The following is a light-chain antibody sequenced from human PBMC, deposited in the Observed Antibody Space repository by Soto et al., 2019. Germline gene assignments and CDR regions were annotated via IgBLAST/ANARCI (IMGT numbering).Light chain of an antibody. CDR2: KVS. CDR1: QSLVHSDGKTY. Sequence: DIVLTQTPLSSPVTLGQPASISCRSSQSLVHSDGKTYLSWVQQRPGQPPRLLIYKVSNRSSGVPDRFTGSGAGTDFTLKISSLQPDDFATYYCQHYNSYSEAFGQGTKVDIK. J-gene: IGKJ1*01. CDR3: QHYNSYSEA. V-gene: IGKV2-24*01.